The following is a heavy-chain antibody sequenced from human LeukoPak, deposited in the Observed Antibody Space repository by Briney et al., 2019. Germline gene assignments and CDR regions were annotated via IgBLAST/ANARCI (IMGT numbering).Heavy chain of an antibody. CDR3: ARDNGIAAAGENWFDP. CDR2: LYSGGNT. Sequence: GGSLRLSCAVSGFTVSSNYMSWVRQAPGKGLEWVSVLYSGGNTYYADSVKGRFTISRDNSKNTLYLQMNSLRAEDTAVYYCARDNGIAAAGENWFDPWGQGTLVTVSS. J-gene: IGHJ5*02. V-gene: IGHV3-53*01. D-gene: IGHD6-13*01. CDR1: GFTVSSNY.